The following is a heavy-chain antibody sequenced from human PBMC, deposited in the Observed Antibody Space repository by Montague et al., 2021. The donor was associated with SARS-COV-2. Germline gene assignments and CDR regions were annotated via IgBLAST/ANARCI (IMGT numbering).Heavy chain of an antibody. J-gene: IGHJ6*02. D-gene: IGHD3-10*01. CDR2: IYYSGST. CDR3: ARDSMVRASKPSGSMYYYYYGMDV. Sequence: TLSLTCTVSGGSISSGDYYWSWIRQPPGKGLEWIGYIYYSGSTYYNPSLKSRVTISVDTSKNQFSLKLSSVTAADTAVYYCARDSMVRASKPSGSMYYYYYGMDVWGQGTTVTVSS. CDR1: GGSISSGDYY. V-gene: IGHV4-30-4*01.